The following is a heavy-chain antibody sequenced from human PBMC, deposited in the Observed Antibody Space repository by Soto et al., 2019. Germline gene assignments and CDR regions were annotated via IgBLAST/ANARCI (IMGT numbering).Heavy chain of an antibody. V-gene: IGHV1-69*06. J-gene: IGHJ5*02. CDR3: ARDRTDSGYYTNWLDP. Sequence: SVKVSCKASGGTFGSDAITWVRQAPGQGLEWVGRIIPIFGTTNYAQNLQGRVTISVDKSTLTSYMELHSLTSDDTALYYCARDRTDSGYYTNWLDPWGQGTQVTVSS. CDR1: GGTFGSDA. D-gene: IGHD3-22*01. CDR2: IIPIFGTT.